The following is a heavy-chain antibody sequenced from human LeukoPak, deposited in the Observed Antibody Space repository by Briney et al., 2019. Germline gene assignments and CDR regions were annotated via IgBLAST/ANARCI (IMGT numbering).Heavy chain of an antibody. CDR1: GGTFSNYA. D-gene: IGHD4-23*01. CDR2: IIPLFGTA. Sequence: SVKVSCKASGGTFSNYAINWVRQAPGQGLEWMGGIIPLFGTANYAQKFQGGVTITAVESMSTAYVELSGLRSVDTAVYYCARGWLAESTVVTPYNYWGQGTLVTVSS. V-gene: IGHV1-69*13. J-gene: IGHJ4*02. CDR3: ARGWLAESTVVTPYNY.